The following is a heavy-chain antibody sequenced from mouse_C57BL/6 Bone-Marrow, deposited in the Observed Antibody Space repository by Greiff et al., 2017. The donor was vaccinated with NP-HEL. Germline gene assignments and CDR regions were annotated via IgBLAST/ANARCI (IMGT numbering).Heavy chain of an antibody. CDR2: ILPGSGST. J-gene: IGHJ3*01. CDR1: GYTFTGYW. CDR3: ARLVPWFAY. V-gene: IGHV1-9*01. D-gene: IGHD1-1*02. Sequence: VQLQQSGAELMKPGASVKLSCKATGYTFTGYWIEWVKQRPGHGLEWIGEILPGSGSTKSNEKFKGKATFTADTSSNTAYMQLSSLTTEDSAICYCARLVPWFAYWGQGTLVTVSA.